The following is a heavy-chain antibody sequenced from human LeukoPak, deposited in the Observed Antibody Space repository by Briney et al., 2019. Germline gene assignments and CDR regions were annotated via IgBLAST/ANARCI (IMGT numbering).Heavy chain of an antibody. CDR1: SGSISSYY. J-gene: IGHJ5*02. Sequence: SETLSLTCTVSSGSISSYYWSWIRQPPGKGLEWIGYIYYSGSANYNPSLKSRVTMSVDTSKSQFSLKLSSVTAADTAVYYCARSDTTVTGLDPWGQGTLVSVSS. V-gene: IGHV4-59*12. D-gene: IGHD4-17*01. CDR3: ARSDTTVTGLDP. CDR2: IYYSGSA.